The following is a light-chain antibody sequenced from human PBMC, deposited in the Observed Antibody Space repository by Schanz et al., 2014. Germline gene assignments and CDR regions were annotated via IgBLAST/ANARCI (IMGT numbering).Light chain of an antibody. CDR1: QSVSSSS. J-gene: IGKJ5*01. CDR2: GAS. CDR3: QQYGSTLIT. Sequence: EIVLTQSPGTLSLSPGERATLSCRASQSVSSSSLAWYQQKPGQAPRLLIYGASSRATGIPDRFSGSESGTDFTLTISRLEPEDFAVYYCQQYGSTLITFGQGTRLEIK. V-gene: IGKV3-20*01.